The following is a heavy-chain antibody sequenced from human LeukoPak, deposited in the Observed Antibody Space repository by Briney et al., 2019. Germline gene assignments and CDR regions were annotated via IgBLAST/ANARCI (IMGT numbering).Heavy chain of an antibody. CDR1: GLTLSNYA. Sequence: LPCAPSGLTLSNYAMNLVRQAPGKGLVWVSRINSDGRSTSYADSMKDRFTISRENAMNTLYLQMNSLRTEDTAVYYCAREGAYYDGSGYYYYYYYMDVWGKGTAVTVSS. CDR2: INSDGRST. D-gene: IGHD3-22*01. CDR3: AREGAYYDGSGYYYYYYYMDV. V-gene: IGHV3-74*01. J-gene: IGHJ6*03.